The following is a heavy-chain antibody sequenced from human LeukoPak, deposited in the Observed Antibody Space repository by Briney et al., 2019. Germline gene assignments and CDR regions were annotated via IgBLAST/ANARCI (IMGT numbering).Heavy chain of an antibody. V-gene: IGHV4-61*01. CDR3: ARRGSSSWFSVDY. CDR1: GGSVNSGSYY. CDR2: IYYTGST. J-gene: IGHJ4*02. D-gene: IGHD6-13*01. Sequence: SETLSLTCTVSGGSVNSGSYYWSWIRQPPGKGLEWIGYIYYTGSTYYNSSLKSRATISLDTSKNQFSLKLSSVTAADTAVYYCARRGSSSWFSVDYWGQGTLVTVSS.